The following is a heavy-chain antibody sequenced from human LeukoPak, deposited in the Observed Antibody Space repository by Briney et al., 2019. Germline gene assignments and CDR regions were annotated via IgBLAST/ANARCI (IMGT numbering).Heavy chain of an antibody. CDR3: ATSSD. V-gene: IGHV3-21*01. CDR2: ISSSSSYI. J-gene: IGHJ4*02. CDR1: GFTVSSNY. Sequence: GGSLRLSCAASGFTVSSNYMSWVRQAPGKGLEWVSSISSSSSYIYYADSVKGRFTISRDNAKNSLYLQMNSLRAEDTAVYYCATSSDWGQGTLVTVSS.